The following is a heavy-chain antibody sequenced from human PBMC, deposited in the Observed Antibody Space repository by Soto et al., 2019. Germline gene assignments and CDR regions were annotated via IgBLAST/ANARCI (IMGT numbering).Heavy chain of an antibody. V-gene: IGHV1-2*02. CDR3: ARGPFYENSHFDF. J-gene: IGHJ4*02. CDR1: GYTVTGYY. Sequence: ASVKVSCKGSGYTVTGYYMHWVRPAPGQGLEWMGWINPNSGVTHFAQKFQGRVTLTRDTSISTTYMELSSLRSDDTAVYYCARGPFYENSHFDFWGQGTLVTVSS. D-gene: IGHD3-22*01. CDR2: INPNSGVT.